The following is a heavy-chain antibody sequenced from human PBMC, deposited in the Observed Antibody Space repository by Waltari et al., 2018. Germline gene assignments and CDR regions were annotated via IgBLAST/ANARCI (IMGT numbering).Heavy chain of an antibody. J-gene: IGHJ4*02. V-gene: IGHV4-59*01. CDR1: GGSIERDY. D-gene: IGHD1-26*01. CDR2: IFNGGAT. CDR3: TRSRSSGEQIHFDC. Sequence: QVQLQESGPGLVKPSETLSLTCTVSGGSIERDYWTWVRQTPGKGLEWIGYIFNGGATNYDPSLMSRVSISLDMANRQFSLNLMSVTAADTAVYFCTRSRSSGEQIHFDCWGRGILVTVSS.